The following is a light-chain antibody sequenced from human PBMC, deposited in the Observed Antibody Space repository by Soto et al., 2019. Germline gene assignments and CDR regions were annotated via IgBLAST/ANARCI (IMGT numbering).Light chain of an antibody. J-gene: IGKJ1*01. CDR2: AAS. CDR3: QQYGSSGT. Sequence: EIVLTQSPGTLSLSPGERATLSCMASQSVSSSYLAWYQQKPGQAPRLLIYAASSRATGIPDRFSGSGSGTDFTLTISRLEPEDFAVYYCQQYGSSGTFGQGTKVDIK. V-gene: IGKV3-20*01. CDR1: QSVSSSY.